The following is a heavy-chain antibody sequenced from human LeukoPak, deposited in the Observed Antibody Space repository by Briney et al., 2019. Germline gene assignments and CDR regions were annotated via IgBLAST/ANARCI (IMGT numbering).Heavy chain of an antibody. D-gene: IGHD3-22*01. CDR1: GFTFDDHG. J-gene: IGHJ1*01. Sequence: PGGSLRLSCEASGFTFDDHGMGWVRQGPGKGLEWVSVLYSGGTTYYADSVKGRFTISRDNSKNTLYLQMNSLRAEDTAGYYCAGRYDSSGYPLHWGQGTLVTVSS. CDR2: LYSGGTT. CDR3: AGRYDSSGYPLH. V-gene: IGHV3-53*01.